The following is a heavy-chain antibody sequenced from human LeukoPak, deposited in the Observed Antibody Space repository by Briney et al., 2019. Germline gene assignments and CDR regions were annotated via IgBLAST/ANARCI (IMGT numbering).Heavy chain of an antibody. D-gene: IGHD5-24*01. CDR1: GGSISSYY. V-gene: IGHV4-59*01. CDR2: IYYSGST. J-gene: IGHJ1*01. CDR3: ARHGDGNNYEIFKH. Sequence: SETLSLTCTVSGGSISSYYWSWIRQPPGKGLEWIGYIYYSGSTNYNPSLKSRVTISVDTSKNQFSLKLSSVTAADTAVYYCARHGDGNNYEIFKHWGQGTLVTVSS.